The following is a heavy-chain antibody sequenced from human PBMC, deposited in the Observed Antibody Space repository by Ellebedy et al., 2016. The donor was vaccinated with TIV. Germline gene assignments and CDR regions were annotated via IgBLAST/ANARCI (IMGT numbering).Heavy chain of an antibody. D-gene: IGHD3-22*01. CDR2: IIPICGTA. V-gene: IGHV1-69*13. CDR1: GGTFSSYA. CDR3: ARGYYETLLDH. Sequence: AASVKVSCKASGGTFSSYAISWVRQAPGQGLEWMGGIIPICGTANYAQKFQGRVTITADESTSTAYMELSSLRSEDTAVYYCARGYYETLLDHWGQGTLVTVSS. J-gene: IGHJ4*02.